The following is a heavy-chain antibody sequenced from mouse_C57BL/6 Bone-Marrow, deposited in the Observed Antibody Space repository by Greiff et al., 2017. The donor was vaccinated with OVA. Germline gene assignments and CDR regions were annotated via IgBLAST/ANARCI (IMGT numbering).Heavy chain of an antibody. D-gene: IGHD1-1*01. CDR2: IYPGDGDT. CDR1: GYAFSSYW. J-gene: IGHJ1*03. Sequence: QVQLQQPGAELVKPGASVKISCKASGYAFSSYWMNWVKQRPGKGLEWIGQIYPGDGDTNYNGKFKGKATLTADKSSSTAYMQLSSLTSEDSAVDFGANPYYGSSVWYFDVWGTGTTVTVSS. CDR3: ANPYYGSSVWYFDV. V-gene: IGHV1-80*01.